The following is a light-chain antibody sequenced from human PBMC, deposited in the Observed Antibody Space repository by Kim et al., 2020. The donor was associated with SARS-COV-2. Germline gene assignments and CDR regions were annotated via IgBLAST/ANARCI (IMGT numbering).Light chain of an antibody. CDR3: QQSYSTPLT. CDR1: QSINSY. CDR2: SAS. J-gene: IGKJ4*01. Sequence: ASVGNRVTITCRASQSINSYLNWYQQKPAKAPNLLIYSASRLQSGVPSRFGGSGSGTDFTLTISNLQPEDFATYYCQQSYSTPLTVGGRTKVDIK. V-gene: IGKV1-39*01.